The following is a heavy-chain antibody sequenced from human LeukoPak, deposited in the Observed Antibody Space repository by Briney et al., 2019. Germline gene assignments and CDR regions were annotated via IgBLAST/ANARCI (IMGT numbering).Heavy chain of an antibody. Sequence: ASVKVSCKASRYTFTSYYMHWVRQAPGQGLEWMGIINPSGGSTSYAQKFQGRVTMTRDTSTSTVYMELSSLRSEDTAVYYCARHPGVGATTPSWFDPWGQGTLVTVSS. D-gene: IGHD1-26*01. V-gene: IGHV1-46*03. CDR2: INPSGGST. J-gene: IGHJ5*02. CDR1: RYTFTSYY. CDR3: ARHPGVGATTPSWFDP.